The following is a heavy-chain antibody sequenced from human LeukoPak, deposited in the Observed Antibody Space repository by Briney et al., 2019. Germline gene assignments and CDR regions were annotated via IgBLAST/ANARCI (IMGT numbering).Heavy chain of an antibody. J-gene: IGHJ6*03. CDR2: IPYDGSNK. D-gene: IGHD6-19*01. V-gene: IGHV3-30-3*01. CDR1: GFTFSSYT. CDR3: ARGIAVTNYMDV. Sequence: GGSLRLSCAASGFTFSSYTLHWVRQAPGKGLEWVAVIPYDGSNKYYADSVKGRFTISRDNSKSTLFLQMNSPSAEDTAVYYCARGIAVTNYMDVWGKGTTVTVSS.